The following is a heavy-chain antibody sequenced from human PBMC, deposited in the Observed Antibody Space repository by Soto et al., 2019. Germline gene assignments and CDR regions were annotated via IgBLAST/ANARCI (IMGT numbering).Heavy chain of an antibody. V-gene: IGHV3-11*01. CDR1: GFTFSDYY. J-gene: IGHJ6*03. CDR3: AREGDFWSHKYYYMDV. CDR2: ISSSGSTI. D-gene: IGHD3-3*01. Sequence: GGSLRLSCAASGFTFSDYYMSLIRQAPGKGLEWVSYISSSGSTIYYADSVKGRFTISRDNAKNSLYLQMNSLRAEDTAVYYCAREGDFWSHKYYYMDVWGKGTTVTVSS.